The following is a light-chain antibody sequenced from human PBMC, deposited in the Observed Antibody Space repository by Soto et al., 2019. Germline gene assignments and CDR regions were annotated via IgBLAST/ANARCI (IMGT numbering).Light chain of an antibody. J-gene: IGKJ1*01. CDR1: QSISSW. Sequence: DIQMTQSPSTLSASVGDRVTITCRASQSISSWLAWYQQKPGKAPKLLIYDGSSLESGVPSRFSGSGSETEFTLTISSLFPDDFATYYCQQYNRYWTFGQGTKVDIK. CDR3: QQYNRYWT. V-gene: IGKV1-5*01. CDR2: DGS.